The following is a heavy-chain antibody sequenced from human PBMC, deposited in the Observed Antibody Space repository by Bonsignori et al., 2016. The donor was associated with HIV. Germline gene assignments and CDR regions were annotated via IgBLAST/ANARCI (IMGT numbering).Heavy chain of an antibody. CDR3: ARAFPNDFWSGWFDY. CDR1: GYTFTRYG. Sequence: ASVKVSCKASGYTFTRYGISWVRQAPGQGLEWMGWISGYTNYAQKLQGRVTMTTDTSTSTAYMELRSLRSDDTAVYYCARAFPNDFWSGWFDYWGQGTLVTVSS. D-gene: IGHD3-3*01. J-gene: IGHJ4*02. V-gene: IGHV1-18*01. CDR2: ISGYT.